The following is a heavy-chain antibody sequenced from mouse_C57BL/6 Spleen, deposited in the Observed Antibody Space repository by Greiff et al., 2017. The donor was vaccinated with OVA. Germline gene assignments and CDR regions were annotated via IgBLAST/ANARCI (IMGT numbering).Heavy chain of an antibody. V-gene: IGHV1-61*01. CDR2: IYPSDSET. Sequence: QVQLQQPGAELVRPGSSVKLSCKASGYTFPSYWLDWVKQRPGQGLEWIGNIYPSDSETHYNQKFKDKATLTVDKSSSTAYMQLSSLTSEDSAVYYCARSRDGYYRGFDYWGQGTTLTVSS. J-gene: IGHJ2*01. D-gene: IGHD2-3*01. CDR3: ARSRDGYYRGFDY. CDR1: GYTFPSYW.